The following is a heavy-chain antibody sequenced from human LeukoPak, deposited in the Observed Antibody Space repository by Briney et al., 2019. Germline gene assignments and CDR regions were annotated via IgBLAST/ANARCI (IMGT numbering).Heavy chain of an antibody. Sequence: PSQTLSLTCTVSGGSISSGSYYWSWIRQPAGKGLEWIGRIYTSGSTNYNPSLKGRVSISVDTSKNQFSLKLSSVTAADTAVYYRARVRWGYDILTGYYSDYYMDVCGKGTTVTVSS. CDR1: GGSISSGSYY. CDR3: ARVRWGYDILTGYYSDYYMDV. J-gene: IGHJ6*03. D-gene: IGHD3-9*01. CDR2: IYTSGST. V-gene: IGHV4-61*02.